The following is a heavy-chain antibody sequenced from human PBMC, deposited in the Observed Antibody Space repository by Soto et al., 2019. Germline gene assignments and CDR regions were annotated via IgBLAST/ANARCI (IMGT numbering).Heavy chain of an antibody. CDR2: INHSGST. D-gene: IGHD1-26*01. CDR3: ARGRRGYSGSYWFDP. J-gene: IGHJ5*02. Sequence: SETLSLTCAVYGGSFSGYYWSWIRQPPGKGLEWIGEINHSGSTNYNPSLKSRVTISVDTSKNQFSLKLSSVTAADTAVYYCARGRRGYSGSYWFDPWGQGTLVTVSS. CDR1: GGSFSGYY. V-gene: IGHV4-34*01.